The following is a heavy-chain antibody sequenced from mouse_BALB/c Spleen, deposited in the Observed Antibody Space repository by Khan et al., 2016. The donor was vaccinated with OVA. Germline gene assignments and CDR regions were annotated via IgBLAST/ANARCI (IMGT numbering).Heavy chain of an antibody. Sequence: QIQLVQSGPELKKPGETVKISCKASGHTFTKYGMNWVKQAPGKGLKWMGWINTYTGEPTYADDFNGRFAFSLETSTSNAFLQINNLKNEDTATYFCARPPSFSYFMDKWGQGTSGTVSS. CDR2: INTYTGEP. CDR1: GHTFTKYG. V-gene: IGHV9-3-1*01. J-gene: IGHJ4*01. CDR3: ARPPSFSYFMDK.